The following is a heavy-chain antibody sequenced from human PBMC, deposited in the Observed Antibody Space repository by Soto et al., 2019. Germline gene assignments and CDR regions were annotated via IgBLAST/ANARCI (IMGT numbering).Heavy chain of an antibody. CDR2: IYYSGST. D-gene: IGHD3-10*01. Sequence: QVQLQESGPGQVKPSQTLSLTCTVSGGSISSGDYYWSWIRQPPGKGLEWIGYIYYSGSTYYNPSLKSRVTISVDTSKNHFSLKLSYVTAADTSVYYCAALWFGELLPINWFDPWGQGTLVTVSS. CDR3: AALWFGELLPINWFDP. V-gene: IGHV4-30-4*01. CDR1: GGSISSGDYY. J-gene: IGHJ5*02.